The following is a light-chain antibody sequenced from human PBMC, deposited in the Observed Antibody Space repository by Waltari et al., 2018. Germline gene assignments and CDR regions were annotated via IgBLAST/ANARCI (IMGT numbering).Light chain of an antibody. Sequence: QSALTQPASVSGSPGQSITISCSGTDSDVGAYDFVFWDQQHPGKAPKLMIYEVTNRASGIASRFSGSKSGNTASLTISGLQAEDEADYYCSSYTSRSISWVFGTGTKVTVL. V-gene: IGLV2-14*01. CDR1: DSDVGAYDF. J-gene: IGLJ1*01. CDR2: EVT. CDR3: SSYTSRSISWV.